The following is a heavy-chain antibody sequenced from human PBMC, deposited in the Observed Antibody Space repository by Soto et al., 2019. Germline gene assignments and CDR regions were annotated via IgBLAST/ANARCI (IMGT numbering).Heavy chain of an antibody. Sequence: GASVKVSCKASGYTFTGYYMHWVRQAPGQGLEWMGWINPNSGGTNYAQKFQGWVTMTRDTSISTAYMELSRLRSDDTAVYYCASSGWYSSYYYYGMDVWGQGTTVTVS. V-gene: IGHV1-2*04. CDR2: INPNSGGT. CDR3: ASSGWYSSYYYYGMDV. CDR1: GYTFTGYY. J-gene: IGHJ6*02. D-gene: IGHD6-19*01.